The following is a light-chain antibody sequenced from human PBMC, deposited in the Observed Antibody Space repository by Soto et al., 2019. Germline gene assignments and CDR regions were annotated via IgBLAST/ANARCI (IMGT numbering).Light chain of an antibody. CDR3: QRYNSAPWA. CDR1: QGISNY. Sequence: DIQMTQSPSSLSASVGDRVTITCRASQGISNYLAWYQQKPGKVPKLLIYAASTLQSGVPSRFSGSGSGTEFTLTISSRQPEDGATYYCQRYNSAPWAFGQGNKVEIK. CDR2: AAS. J-gene: IGKJ1*01. V-gene: IGKV1-27*01.